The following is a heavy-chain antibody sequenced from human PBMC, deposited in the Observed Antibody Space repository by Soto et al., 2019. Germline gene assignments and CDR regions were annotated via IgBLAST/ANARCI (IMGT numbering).Heavy chain of an antibody. CDR1: GFTFSSYA. Sequence: GGSLRLSCAASGFTFSSYAMSWVRQAPGKGLEWVSAISGSGGSTYYADSVKGRFTISRDNSKNTLYLQMNSLRAEDTAVYYCAKDRGSGSDSSGFYYYYGMDVWGQGTTVTVSS. CDR3: AKDRGSGSDSSGFYYYYGMDV. D-gene: IGHD3-22*01. CDR2: ISGSGGST. J-gene: IGHJ6*02. V-gene: IGHV3-23*01.